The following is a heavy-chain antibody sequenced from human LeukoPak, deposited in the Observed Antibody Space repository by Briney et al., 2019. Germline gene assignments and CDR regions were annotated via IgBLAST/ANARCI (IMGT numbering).Heavy chain of an antibody. V-gene: IGHV1-3*01. CDR1: GYTFTSYA. CDR2: INAGNGNT. D-gene: IGHD3-10*01. Sequence: ASVKVSCKASGYTFTSYAMHWVRQAPGQRLGWMGWINAGNGNTKYSQKFQGRVTITRDTSASTAYMELSSLRSEDTAVYYCARGRDYYGSGSPPDYWGQGTLVTVSS. J-gene: IGHJ4*02. CDR3: ARGRDYYGSGSPPDY.